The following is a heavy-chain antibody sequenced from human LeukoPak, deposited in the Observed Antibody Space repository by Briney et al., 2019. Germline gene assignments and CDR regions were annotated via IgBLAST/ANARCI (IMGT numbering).Heavy chain of an antibody. D-gene: IGHD5-18*01. CDR2: INHSGST. CDR3: AREVEPISAMDKRDWYFDL. Sequence: PSETLSLTCAVSGGSFSGYYWSWIRQPPGKGLEWIGEINHSGSTNYNPSLKSRVTISVDTSKNQFSLKLSSVTAADTAVYYCAREVEPISAMDKRDWYFDLWGRGTLVTVSS. V-gene: IGHV4-34*01. CDR1: GGSFSGYY. J-gene: IGHJ2*01.